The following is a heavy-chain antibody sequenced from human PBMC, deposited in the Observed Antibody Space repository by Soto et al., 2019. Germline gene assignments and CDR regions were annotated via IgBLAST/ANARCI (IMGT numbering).Heavy chain of an antibody. CDR3: ARHANAYFSGETDSFDI. D-gene: IGHD4-17*01. CDR1: GFTFSSYS. CDR2: ISSSSSTI. Sequence: EVQLVESGGGLVQPGGSLRLSCAASGFTFSSYSMNWVRQAPGKGLEWVSYISSSSSTIYYADSVKGRFTISRDNAKNSLFLKRNSLRAGDTGLFYCARHANAYFSGETDSFDIGPQGTLVPVSS. V-gene: IGHV3-48*01. J-gene: IGHJ3*02.